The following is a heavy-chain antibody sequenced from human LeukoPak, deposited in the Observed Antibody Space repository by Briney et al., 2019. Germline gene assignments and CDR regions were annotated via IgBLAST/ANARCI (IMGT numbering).Heavy chain of an antibody. J-gene: IGHJ6*02. CDR1: GFTVSSNY. Sequence: LGGSLRLSCAASGFTVSSNYMSWVRQAPGKGLEWVSVIYSGGSTYYADSVKGRFTISRDNSKNTLYLQMNSLRAEDTAVYYCAKGLPNYYDSSGYYGIIYYYYYGMDVWGQGTTVTVSS. CDR2: IYSGGST. CDR3: AKGLPNYYDSSGYYGIIYYYYYGMDV. D-gene: IGHD3-22*01. V-gene: IGHV3-53*01.